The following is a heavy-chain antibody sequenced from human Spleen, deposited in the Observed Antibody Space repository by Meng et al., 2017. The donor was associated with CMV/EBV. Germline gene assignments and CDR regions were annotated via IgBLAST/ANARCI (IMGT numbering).Heavy chain of an antibody. D-gene: IGHD1-7*01. V-gene: IGHV3-30-3*01. CDR1: GFTFSSYA. CDR3: SKARTGTLPGMDV. Sequence: GESLKISCAAFGFTFSSYAMHWVRQAPGKGLKWVAVISYDGSNKYYADSVKVRFTISSDNSKNTLYLQMNSLRAEDSAVYYCSKARTGTLPGMDVWGQGTTVTVSS. J-gene: IGHJ6*02. CDR2: ISYDGSNK.